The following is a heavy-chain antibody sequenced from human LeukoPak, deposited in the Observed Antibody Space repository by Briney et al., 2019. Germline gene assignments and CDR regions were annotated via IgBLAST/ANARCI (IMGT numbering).Heavy chain of an antibody. J-gene: IGHJ6*02. Sequence: SETLSLTCNVSGGSISSYYWSWIRQPPGKGLEWIGYIYYSGSTNYNPSLKSRVTISVDTSKNQFSLKLSSVTAADTAVYYCARDLITVAGTDYGMDVWGQGTTVTVS. V-gene: IGHV4-59*01. CDR1: GGSISSYY. CDR3: ARDLITVAGTDYGMDV. CDR2: IYYSGST. D-gene: IGHD6-19*01.